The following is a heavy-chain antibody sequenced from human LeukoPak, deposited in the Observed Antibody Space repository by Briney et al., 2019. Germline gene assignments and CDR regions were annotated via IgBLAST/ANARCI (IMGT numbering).Heavy chain of an antibody. V-gene: IGHV1-18*04. CDR1: GYTFTSYG. Sequence: ASVKVSCKASGYTFTSYGISWVRQAPGQGLEWMGWISAYNGNTNYAQKLQGRVTMTTDTSTSTAYVELRSLRSDDTAVYYCASCRSSSTSCYTNWFDPWGQGTLVTVSS. CDR2: ISAYNGNT. CDR3: ASCRSSSTSCYTNWFDP. D-gene: IGHD2-2*02. J-gene: IGHJ5*02.